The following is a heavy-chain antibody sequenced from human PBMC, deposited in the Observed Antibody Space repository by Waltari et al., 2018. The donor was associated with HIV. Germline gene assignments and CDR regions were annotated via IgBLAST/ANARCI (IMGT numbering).Heavy chain of an antibody. J-gene: IGHJ4*02. CDR1: GYNFTNYG. V-gene: IGHV1-18*01. D-gene: IGHD3-22*01. CDR3: ARDHYYGSSGYYSDY. Sequence: QVHLVQSGAELRKPGASVTVSCKASGYNFTNYGITGVRQAPGKGLEWMGWISGYNGDTKYAQKVRGRVTMTTDTSTSTAYLEMGSLRFDDTAVYYCARDHYYGSSGYYSDYWGQGTLVTVSS. CDR2: ISGYNGDT.